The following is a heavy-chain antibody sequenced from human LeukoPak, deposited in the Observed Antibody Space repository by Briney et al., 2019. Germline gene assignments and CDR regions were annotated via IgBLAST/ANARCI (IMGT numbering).Heavy chain of an antibody. CDR3: ARSKDSVTTWTDAFDI. CDR1: GGSXXSSNW. V-gene: IGHV4-4*02. J-gene: IGHJ3*02. Sequence: TLXLXXAXSGGSXXSSNWWSWVRQPPGKGLEWIGEIYHSGSTNYNPSLKSRVTISVDKSKNQFSLKLSSVTAADTAVYYCARSKDSVTTWTDAFDIWGQGTMVTVSS. D-gene: IGHD4-17*01. CDR2: IYHSGST.